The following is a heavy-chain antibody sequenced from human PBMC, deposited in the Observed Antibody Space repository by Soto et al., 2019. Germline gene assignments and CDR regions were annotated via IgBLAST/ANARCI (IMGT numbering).Heavy chain of an antibody. CDR3: ARDRWELPTSL. CDR2: ISAYNGNT. V-gene: IGHV1-18*01. J-gene: IGHJ4*02. D-gene: IGHD1-26*01. CDR1: GYTFIRSA. Sequence: ASVKVSCKASGYTFIRSAMHWVRQAPGQGLEWMGWISAYNGNTNYAQKLQGRVTMTTDTSTSTAYMELRSLRSDDTAVYYCARDRWELPTSLWGQGTLVTVSS.